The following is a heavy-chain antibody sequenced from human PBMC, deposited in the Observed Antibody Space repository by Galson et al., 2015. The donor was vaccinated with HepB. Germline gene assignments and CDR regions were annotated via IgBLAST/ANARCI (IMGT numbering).Heavy chain of an antibody. CDR2: IKQDGSEK. CDR1: GFTFSSYW. V-gene: IGHV3-7*01. J-gene: IGHJ4*02. Sequence: SLILSCAASGFTFSSYWMSWVRQAPGKGLEWVANIKQDGSEKNYVDSVEGRFTISRDNAKNSLYLQMNSLRVGDTAVYYCARDEVVTTITTFDYWGQGTLVTVSS. CDR3: ARDEVVTTITTFDY. D-gene: IGHD5-12*01.